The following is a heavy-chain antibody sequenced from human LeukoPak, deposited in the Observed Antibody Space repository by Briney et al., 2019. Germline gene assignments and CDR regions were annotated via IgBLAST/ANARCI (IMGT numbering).Heavy chain of an antibody. CDR3: TSSTGIAVAGVDY. CDR2: MRSKSYGGTT. D-gene: IGHD6-19*01. Sequence: GGSLRLAWTAAGFSFRDYAMSGFGQAPGKGLEWGGFMRSKSYGGTTEYAASVKGRFTISRDGSKSIAYLQMNRLKPEDTAVYYCTSSTGIAVAGVDYWAPATLVTVSS. J-gene: IGHJ4*02. V-gene: IGHV3-49*01. CDR1: GFSFRDYA.